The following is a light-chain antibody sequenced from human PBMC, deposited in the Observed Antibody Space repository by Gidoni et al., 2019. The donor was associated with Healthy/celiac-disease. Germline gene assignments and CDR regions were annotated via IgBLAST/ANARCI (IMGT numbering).Light chain of an antibody. CDR2: RNN. J-gene: IGLJ2*01. CDR1: SSNIGSNY. Sequence: QSVLSHPPSAPGAPAHRVTISFSGSSSNIGSNYVYWYQQLPGTAPTLLIYRNNQRPSGVPDRFSGSKSGTSASLAISGLRSEDEADYYCAAWDDSLSAVVFGGGTKLTVL. CDR3: AAWDDSLSAVV. V-gene: IGLV1-47*01.